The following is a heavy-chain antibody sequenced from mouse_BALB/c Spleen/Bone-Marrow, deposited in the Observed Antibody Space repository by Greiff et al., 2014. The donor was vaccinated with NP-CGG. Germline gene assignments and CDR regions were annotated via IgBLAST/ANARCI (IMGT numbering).Heavy chain of an antibody. CDR2: INPYNDGT. Sequence: EVQLQQSGPELVKPGASVKMSCKASGYTFTSYVMHWMKQKPGQGLEWTGYINPYNDGTKYNETFKGKATLTSDKSSSTAYMDLSSLTSEDSAVYFCARSEYFGSSYDYWGQGTTLTVSS. D-gene: IGHD1-1*01. CDR3: ARSEYFGSSYDY. J-gene: IGHJ2*01. V-gene: IGHV1-14*01. CDR1: GYTFTSYV.